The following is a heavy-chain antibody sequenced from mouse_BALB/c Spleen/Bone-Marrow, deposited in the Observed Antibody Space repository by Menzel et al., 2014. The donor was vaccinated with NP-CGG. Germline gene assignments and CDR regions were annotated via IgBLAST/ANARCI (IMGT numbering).Heavy chain of an antibody. D-gene: IGHD2-1*01. CDR3: ARYGNYNAMDY. CDR1: GYSITSGYY. J-gene: IGHJ4*01. CDR2: ISYDGSN. Sequence: EVKLLESGPGLVKPSQSLSLTCSVTGYSITSGYYWNWIRQFPGNKLEWMGYISYDGSNNYNPSLKNRISITRDTSKNQFFLKLNPVTTEDTGTYYCARYGNYNAMDYWGQGTSVTVSS. V-gene: IGHV3-6*02.